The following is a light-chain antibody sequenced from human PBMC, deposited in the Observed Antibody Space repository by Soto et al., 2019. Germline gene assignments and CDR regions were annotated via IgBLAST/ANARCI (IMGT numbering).Light chain of an antibody. Sequence: EIVMTQSPATLSVSPGERATLSCRASQSVSSNLAWYQQKPGQAPRLLIYGASTRATGIPARFSGSGSGTAFTLTINSLQSGDFAVYYCQQYNNWPYTFGQGTKLEIK. CDR3: QQYNNWPYT. V-gene: IGKV3-15*01. CDR1: QSVSSN. CDR2: GAS. J-gene: IGKJ2*01.